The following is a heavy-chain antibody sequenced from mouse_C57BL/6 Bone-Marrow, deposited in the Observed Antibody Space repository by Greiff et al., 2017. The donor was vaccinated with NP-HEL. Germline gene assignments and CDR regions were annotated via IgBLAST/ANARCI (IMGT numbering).Heavy chain of an antibody. CDR1: GYSITSGYY. CDR3: ARYEGRWLLLAWFAY. V-gene: IGHV3-6*01. CDR2: ISYDGSN. Sequence: DVQLQESGPGLVKPSQSLSLTCSVTGYSITSGYYWNWIRQFPGNKLEWMGYISYDGSNNYNPSLKNRISITRDTSKNQFFLKLNSVTTEDTATYYGARYEGRWLLLAWFAYWGQGTLVTVSA. D-gene: IGHD2-3*01. J-gene: IGHJ3*01.